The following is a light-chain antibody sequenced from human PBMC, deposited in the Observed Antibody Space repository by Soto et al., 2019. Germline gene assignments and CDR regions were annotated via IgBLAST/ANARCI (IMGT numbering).Light chain of an antibody. CDR2: DAS. Sequence: EIVLTQSPATLSLSPGERATLSCRASQSVATYLAWYQQKPGQSPRLLIYDASNRASGIPARFSGSGSGTDFTLTISSPAPADFAVYYCQQRTIWPRTFGQGTKEEIK. CDR1: QSVATY. J-gene: IGKJ1*01. V-gene: IGKV3-11*01. CDR3: QQRTIWPRT.